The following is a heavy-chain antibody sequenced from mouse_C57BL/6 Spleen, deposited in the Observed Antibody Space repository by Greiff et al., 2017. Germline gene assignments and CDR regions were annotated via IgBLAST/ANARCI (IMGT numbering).Heavy chain of an antibody. Sequence: EVKLLESGPGLVKPSQSLSLTCSVTGYSITSGYYWNWIRQFPGNKLEWMGYISYDGSNNYNPSLKNRISITRDTSKNQFFLKLNSVTTEDTATYYCARVGYSNYWYFDVWGTGTTVTVSS. CDR1: GYSITSGYY. CDR3: ARVGYSNYWYFDV. D-gene: IGHD2-5*01. J-gene: IGHJ1*03. CDR2: ISYDGSN. V-gene: IGHV3-6*01.